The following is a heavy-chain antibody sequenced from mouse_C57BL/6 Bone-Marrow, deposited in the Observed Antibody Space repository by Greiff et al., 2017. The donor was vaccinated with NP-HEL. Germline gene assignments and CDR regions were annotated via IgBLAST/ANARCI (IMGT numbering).Heavy chain of an antibody. D-gene: IGHD2-2*01. J-gene: IGHJ2*01. CDR3: ADLLWLRRRRGFDY. CDR2: IYPRSGNT. V-gene: IGHV1-81*01. Sequence: QVHVKQSGAELARPGASVKLSCKASGYTFTSYGISWVKQRTGQGLEWIGEIYPRSGNTYYNEKFKGKATLTADKSSSTAYMELRSLTSEDSAVYFCADLLWLRRRRGFDYWGQGTTLTVSS. CDR1: GYTFTSYG.